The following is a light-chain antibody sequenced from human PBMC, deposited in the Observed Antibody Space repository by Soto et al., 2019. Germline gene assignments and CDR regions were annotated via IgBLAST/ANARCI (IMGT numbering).Light chain of an antibody. J-gene: IGKJ5*01. CDR3: QQYNNWPIT. CDR2: DAS. Sequence: EVVFTHSPDTLSLPPGARATLSCRASQSISSYLAWYQQKPGQAPRLLIYDASSRATGIPARFSGSGSGTDFTLTISSLEPEDFAVYYCQQYNNWPITFGQGTRLEIK. CDR1: QSISSY. V-gene: IGKV3-11*01.